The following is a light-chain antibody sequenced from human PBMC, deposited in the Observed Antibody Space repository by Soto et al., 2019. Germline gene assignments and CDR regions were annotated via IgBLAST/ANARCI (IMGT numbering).Light chain of an antibody. V-gene: IGKV1-9*01. J-gene: IGKJ5*01. CDR3: QQLHDYTIT. CDR1: QGIDSS. Sequence: ILLTQSPSSLSASLGDRVTITCRASQGIDSSFAWYQQKPGKAPKLLIYAASSLQSGVPSRFSGSGSGTDFTLTISSLKTEDFATYYCQQLHDYTITFGQGTRLEIK. CDR2: AAS.